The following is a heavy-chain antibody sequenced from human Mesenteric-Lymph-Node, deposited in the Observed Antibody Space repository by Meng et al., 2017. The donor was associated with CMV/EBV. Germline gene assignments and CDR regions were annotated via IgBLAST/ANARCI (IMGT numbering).Heavy chain of an antibody. V-gene: IGHV3-23*01. J-gene: IGHJ6*02. CDR1: GFTFSSYA. CDR3: ARDCGRGYGLDV. D-gene: IGHD2-21*01. Sequence: GESLKISCAASGFTFSSYAMSWVRQALGKGLEWVSAISGSGGSAYYADSVKGRFTISRDNAKNSLYLQMNSLTAEDTAVYYCARDCGRGYGLDVWGQGTTVTVSS. CDR2: ISGSGGSA.